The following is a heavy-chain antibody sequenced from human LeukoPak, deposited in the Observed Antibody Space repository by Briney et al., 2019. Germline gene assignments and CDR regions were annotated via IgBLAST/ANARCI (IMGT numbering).Heavy chain of an antibody. CDR1: GYTFTGYY. J-gene: IGHJ5*02. D-gene: IGHD3-22*01. CDR3: VRENYYDSSGSYGGWFDP. V-gene: IGHV1-2*02. CDR2: INPNSGGT. Sequence: ASVKVSCKASGYTFTGYYMHWVRQAPGQGLEWMGWINPNSGGTNHAQKFQGRVTMTRDTSASTAYMELSSLRSEDMAVYYCVRENYYDSSGSYGGWFDPWGQGTLVTVSS.